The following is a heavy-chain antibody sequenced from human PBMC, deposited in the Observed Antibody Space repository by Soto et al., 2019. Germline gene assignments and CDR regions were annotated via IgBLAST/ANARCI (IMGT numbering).Heavy chain of an antibody. V-gene: IGHV1-18*01. CDR2: ISAYNGNT. Sequence: ASVKVSCQASGYTFTSYGISWVRQAPGQGLEWMGWISAYNGNTNYAQKLQGRVTMTTDTSTSTAYMELRSLRSDDTAVYYCARDYGDYEAYNWFDPWGQGTLVTVSS. CDR3: ARDYGDYEAYNWFDP. J-gene: IGHJ5*02. D-gene: IGHD4-17*01. CDR1: GYTFTSYG.